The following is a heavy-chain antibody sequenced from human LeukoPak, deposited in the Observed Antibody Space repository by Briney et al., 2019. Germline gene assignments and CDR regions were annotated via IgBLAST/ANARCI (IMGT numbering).Heavy chain of an antibody. Sequence: GGSLRLSRVVSGFNLSNYGMNWVRQAPGKGLEWVSSISRGSIHIYYGDSVKGRFTISRDNAKNSLYLQMNSLRAEDTAVYYCARVPDFWSGYYVDHWGQGTLVTVSS. J-gene: IGHJ4*02. D-gene: IGHD3-3*01. V-gene: IGHV3-21*01. CDR3: ARVPDFWSGYYVDH. CDR2: ISRGSIHI. CDR1: GFNLSNYG.